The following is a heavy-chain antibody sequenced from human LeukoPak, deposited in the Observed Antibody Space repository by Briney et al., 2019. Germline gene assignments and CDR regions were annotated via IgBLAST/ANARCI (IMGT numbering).Heavy chain of an antibody. CDR1: GYTFTSYG. CDR3: ARAEALYDSSGYYEDY. V-gene: IGHV1-18*01. J-gene: IGHJ4*02. D-gene: IGHD3-22*01. CDR2: ISAYNGNT. Sequence: ASVKVSCKASGYTFTSYGISWVRQAPGQGPEWMGWISAYNGNTNYAQKFQGRVTMTRDTSISTAYMELSRLISDDTAVYYCARAEALYDSSGYYEDYWDQGTLVTVSS.